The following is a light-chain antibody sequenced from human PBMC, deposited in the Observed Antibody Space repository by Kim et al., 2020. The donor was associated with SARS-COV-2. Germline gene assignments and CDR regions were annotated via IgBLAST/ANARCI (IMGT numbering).Light chain of an antibody. CDR3: QQYANSPIT. J-gene: IGKJ5*01. CDR2: GAS. CDR1: QSVTSIF. V-gene: IGKV3-20*01. Sequence: SPWERGALSCRARQSVTSIFLAWYQHKPGQPPRLLIYGASTMATGIPDRFSGSGSGTDFTLTFSRLEPEDFAVYYCQQYANSPITFGQGTRLDIK.